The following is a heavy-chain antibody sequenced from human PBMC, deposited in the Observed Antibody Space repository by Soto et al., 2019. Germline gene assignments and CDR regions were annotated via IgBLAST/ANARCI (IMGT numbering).Heavy chain of an antibody. V-gene: IGHV3-49*04. CDR3: ARGGLAAADQD. Sequence: GGSLRLSCSASGFSFGAYAMTWVRQAPGRGLEWVGFIRSKNHGGTSDYAASVKGRFIISRDDSKSTAYLQMNSLKIEDTAMYHCARGGLAAADQDWGQGTLVTVSS. J-gene: IGHJ4*02. D-gene: IGHD6-13*01. CDR2: IRSKNHGGTS. CDR1: GFSFGAYA.